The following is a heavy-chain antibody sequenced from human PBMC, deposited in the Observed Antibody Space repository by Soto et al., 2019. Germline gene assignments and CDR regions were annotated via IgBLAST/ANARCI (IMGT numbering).Heavy chain of an antibody. CDR1: GFTFSSYW. V-gene: IGHV3-7*01. J-gene: IGHJ6*02. Sequence: GGSLRLSCAASGFTFSSYWMSLVRQAPGKWLEWVANIKQDGSEKYYVDSVKGRFTISRDNAKNSLYLQMNSLRAEDTAVYYCARETYDFWSGSLVYGMDVWGQGTTVTVSS. CDR3: ARETYDFWSGSLVYGMDV. CDR2: IKQDGSEK. D-gene: IGHD3-3*01.